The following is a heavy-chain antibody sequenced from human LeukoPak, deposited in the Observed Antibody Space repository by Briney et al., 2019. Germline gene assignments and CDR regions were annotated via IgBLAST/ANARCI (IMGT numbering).Heavy chain of an antibody. Sequence: GASVKVSCKASGYTFTSNYIHWVRQAPGQGPEWMGMVYPRDGSTSYAQKFQGRVTVTRDTSTSTVHMELSGLRSEDTAVYYCARDQEGFDYWGQGTLVTVSS. J-gene: IGHJ4*02. CDR3: ARDQEGFDY. V-gene: IGHV1-46*01. CDR2: VYPRDGST. CDR1: GYTFTSNY.